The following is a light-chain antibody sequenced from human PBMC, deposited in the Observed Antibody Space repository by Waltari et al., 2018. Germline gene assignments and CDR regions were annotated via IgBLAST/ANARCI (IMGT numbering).Light chain of an antibody. CDR1: QSLLSSSNNKNY. CDR2: WPS. CDR3: QQYYGAPLT. V-gene: IGKV4-1*01. J-gene: IGKJ4*01. Sequence: DIVMTQSPDSLAVSLGERATIHCKSSQSLLSSSNNKNYLAWYQQRPGQPPKLLMFWPSARESGVPDRFSGSGSGADFTLTIGGLQAEDVAVYYCQQYYGAPLTFGGGTKVEIK.